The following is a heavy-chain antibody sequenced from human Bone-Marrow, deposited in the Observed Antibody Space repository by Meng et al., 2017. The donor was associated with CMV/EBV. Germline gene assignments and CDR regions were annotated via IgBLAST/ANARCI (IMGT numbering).Heavy chain of an antibody. D-gene: IGHD6-6*01. Sequence: GESLKISCAASGFTFSSYWMHWVRQAPGKGLEWVSSISSSSSYIYYADSVKGRFTISRDNAKNSLYLQMNSLRAEDTAVYYCARIRIAARPFGYYYYGMDVWGQGTTVTVSS. CDR2: ISSSSSYI. CDR1: GFTFSSYW. J-gene: IGHJ6*02. V-gene: IGHV3-21*01. CDR3: ARIRIAARPFGYYYYGMDV.